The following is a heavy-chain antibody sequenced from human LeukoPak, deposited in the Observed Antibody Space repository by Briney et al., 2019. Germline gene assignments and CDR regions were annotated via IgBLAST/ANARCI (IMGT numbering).Heavy chain of an antibody. CDR3: ARGSYGVYDW. Sequence: GGSLRLSCAASGFTFSSYEMNWVRQAPGKGLEWVSYMTSSGSNIYYADSVEGRFTISRDNAKNSLYLQMNSLRAEDTAIYYCARGSYGVYDWWGQGTLVTVSS. V-gene: IGHV3-48*03. CDR2: MTSSGSNI. CDR1: GFTFSSYE. J-gene: IGHJ4*02. D-gene: IGHD4-17*01.